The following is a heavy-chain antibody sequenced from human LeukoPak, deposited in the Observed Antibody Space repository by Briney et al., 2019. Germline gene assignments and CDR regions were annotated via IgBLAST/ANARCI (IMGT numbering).Heavy chain of an antibody. Sequence: ASVKVSCKASGYTFTGYYMHWVRQAPGRGLEWMGWINPNSGGTNYAQKFQGRVTMTRDTSISTAYMELSSLRSEDTAVYYCARESGYSYGYDFDYWGQGTLVTVSS. J-gene: IGHJ4*02. CDR3: ARESGYSYGYDFDY. CDR1: GYTFTGYY. CDR2: INPNSGGT. D-gene: IGHD5-18*01. V-gene: IGHV1-2*02.